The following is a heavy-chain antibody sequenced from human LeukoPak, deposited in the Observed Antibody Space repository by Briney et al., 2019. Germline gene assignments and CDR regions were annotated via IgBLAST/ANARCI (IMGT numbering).Heavy chain of an antibody. J-gene: IGHJ4*02. D-gene: IGHD5-24*01. CDR3: AKGGWLVSGGFDY. CDR2: ISWDGGST. CDR1: GFTFSSYW. V-gene: IGHV3-43*01. Sequence: GGSLRLSCAASGFTFSSYWMIWVRQAPGKGLDWVSLISWDGGSTYYADSVKGRFTISRDNSKNSLYLQMNSLTTEDTALYYCAKGGWLVSGGFDYWGQGTLVTVSS.